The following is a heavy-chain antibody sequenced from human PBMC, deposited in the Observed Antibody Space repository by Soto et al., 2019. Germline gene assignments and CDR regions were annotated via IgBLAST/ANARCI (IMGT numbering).Heavy chain of an antibody. Sequence: ASVKVSCKACGYTFTRYGISWVRQAPGQGLEWMGWISAYNGNTNYAQKLQGRVTMTTDTSTSTAYMELRSLRSDDTAVYYCARANDILTGYRPNYYYYGMDVWGQGTMVTVSS. CDR3: ARANDILTGYRPNYYYYGMDV. CDR1: GYTFTRYG. V-gene: IGHV1-18*04. D-gene: IGHD3-9*01. CDR2: ISAYNGNT. J-gene: IGHJ6*02.